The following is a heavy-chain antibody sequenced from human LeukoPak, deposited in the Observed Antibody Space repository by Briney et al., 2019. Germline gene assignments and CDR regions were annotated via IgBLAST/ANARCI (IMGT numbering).Heavy chain of an antibody. Sequence: TSETLSLTCTVSGGSMSTYYWSWIRQPPGKGLEWIGYIYCSGSTNYSPSLKSRVIISVDTSKNQFSLKLSSVTAADTVVYSCAREHSYYDSSGYYYGSGYFDYWGQGTLVTVSS. J-gene: IGHJ4*02. CDR1: GGSMSTYY. D-gene: IGHD3-22*01. CDR3: AREHSYYDSSGYYYGSGYFDY. V-gene: IGHV4-59*01. CDR2: IYCSGST.